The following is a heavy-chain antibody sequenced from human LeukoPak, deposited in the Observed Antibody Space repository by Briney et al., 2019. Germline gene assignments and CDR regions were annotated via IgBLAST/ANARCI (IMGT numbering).Heavy chain of an antibody. J-gene: IGHJ4*02. CDR3: ARGYIVATTHYFDY. V-gene: IGHV1-2*02. CDR2: INPNSGGT. D-gene: IGHD5-12*01. CDR1: GYTFTGYY. Sequence: ASVKVSCKASGYTFTGYYMHWVRQAPVQGLEWMGWINPNSGGTNSAQKFQGRVTMARDTTISTVYMGLSGVRSEDTAVYFCARGYIVATTHYFDYWGQGTLVTVSS.